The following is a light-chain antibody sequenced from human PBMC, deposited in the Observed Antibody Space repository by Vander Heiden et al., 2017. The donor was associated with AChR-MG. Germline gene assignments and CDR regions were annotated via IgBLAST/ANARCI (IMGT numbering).Light chain of an antibody. CDR1: SSNIGAGYD. Sequence: QSVLTQPPSVSGAPGQRVTISCTASSSNIGAGYDVHWYQQLPGTAPKLLIYGNSNRPSGVPDRFSGSKSGTSASLAITGLQAEDEADYYCQSYDSSLSGSNVFGTGTKVTGL. J-gene: IGLJ1*01. CDR2: GNS. CDR3: QSYDSSLSGSNV. V-gene: IGLV1-40*01.